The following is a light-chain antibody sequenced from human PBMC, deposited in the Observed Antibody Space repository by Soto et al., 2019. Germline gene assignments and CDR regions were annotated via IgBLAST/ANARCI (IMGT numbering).Light chain of an antibody. CDR1: QSVSSY. CDR2: GSS. CDR3: QQDGISPFT. Sequence: EIVLSQSLATLSLTPRERATLSCMASQSVSSYLAWYQQKPGQAPRLLTHGSSSRATGVPDRFSGRGSGTTFTLVISRLEPEDFAVYYCQQDGISPFTFGQGTNVDIK. V-gene: IGKV3-20*01. J-gene: IGKJ2*01.